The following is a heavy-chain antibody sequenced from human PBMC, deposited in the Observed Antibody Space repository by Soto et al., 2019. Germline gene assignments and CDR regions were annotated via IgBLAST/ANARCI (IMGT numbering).Heavy chain of an antibody. CDR3: VSWVSAHFDY. V-gene: IGHV3-23*01. CDR2: INSNGVDT. CDR1: GFTFRYHG. J-gene: IGHJ4*02. D-gene: IGHD2-8*01. Sequence: PGGSLRLSCATSGFTFRYHGMSWVRQAPGKGLEWVSTINSNGVDTHYPDPVKGRFIISRDNSRNTLDLHMSSLRAEDTALYYCVSWVSAHFDYWGQGTMVTVSS.